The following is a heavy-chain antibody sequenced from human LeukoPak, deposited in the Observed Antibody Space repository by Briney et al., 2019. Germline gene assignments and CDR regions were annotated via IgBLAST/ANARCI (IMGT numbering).Heavy chain of an antibody. CDR2: MYYSGNT. Sequence: SETLSLTCTVSGGSISSGSNSWGWIRQPPGKGLEWIWSMYYSGNTYYNPSLKSRVTISVDTSKNQLSLRLSSVTAADTAVYYCATIAPGTHAFDIWGQGTMVSVSS. CDR3: ATIAPGTHAFDI. J-gene: IGHJ3*02. V-gene: IGHV4-39*01. D-gene: IGHD2-21*01. CDR1: GGSISSGSNS.